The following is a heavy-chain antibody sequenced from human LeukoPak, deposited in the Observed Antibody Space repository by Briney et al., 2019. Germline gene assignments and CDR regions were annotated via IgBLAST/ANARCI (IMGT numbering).Heavy chain of an antibody. CDR3: VGDRGPYVDIANNWFDP. J-gene: IGHJ5*02. Sequence: GGSLRLSCAASGFTFKLYAMSGFRQAPGKGPEWVSAITGYGDTTYTADSVKGRFTISRDNSKNTLSLQMNSLRVEATAVYYCVGDRGPYVDIANNWFDPWGQGTLVAVSS. D-gene: IGHD3-9*01. CDR1: GFTFKLYA. V-gene: IGHV3-23*01. CDR2: ITGYGDTT.